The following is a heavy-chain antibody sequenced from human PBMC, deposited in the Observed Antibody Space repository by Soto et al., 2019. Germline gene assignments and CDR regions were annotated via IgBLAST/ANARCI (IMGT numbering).Heavy chain of an antibody. CDR1: GYSFAGYW. CDR3: ARHSKDIVVVPAAPAIYYGMDV. V-gene: IGHV5-10-1*01. J-gene: IGHJ6*02. Sequence: GESLKISCKGSGYSFAGYWITWVRQKPGKGLEWMGRIDPSDSQTYYSPSFRGHVTISVTKSITTVFLQWSSLRASDTAMYYCARHSKDIVVVPAAPAIYYGMDVWGQGTTVTVSS. CDR2: IDPSDSQT. D-gene: IGHD2-2*01.